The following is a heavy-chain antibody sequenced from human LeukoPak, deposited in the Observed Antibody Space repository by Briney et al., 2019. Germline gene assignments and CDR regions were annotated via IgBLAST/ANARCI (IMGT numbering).Heavy chain of an antibody. D-gene: IGHD3-9*01. CDR1: GGSISSYY. J-gene: IGHJ4*02. CDR3: ARADVLRYFDWLDSGYYFDY. CDR2: IYYGGST. V-gene: IGHV4-59*01. Sequence: PSETLSLTCTVSGGSISSYYWSWIRQPPGKGLERIGYIYYGGSTNYNPSLKSRVTISVDTSKNQFSLKLSSVTAADTAVYYCARADVLRYFDWLDSGYYFDYWGQGTLVTVSS.